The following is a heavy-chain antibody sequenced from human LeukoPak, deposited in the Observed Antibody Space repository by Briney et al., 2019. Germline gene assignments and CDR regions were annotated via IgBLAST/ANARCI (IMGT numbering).Heavy chain of an antibody. J-gene: IGHJ5*02. D-gene: IGHD3-10*01. Sequence: PGGSLRLSCAASGFTFDDYAMHWVRQAPGKGLEWVSGISWNSGSIGYADSVKGRFTISRDNAKNSLYLQMNSLRAEDTALYYCARSYGSGSFLFDPWGQGTLVTVSS. V-gene: IGHV3-9*01. CDR1: GFTFDDYA. CDR3: ARSYGSGSFLFDP. CDR2: ISWNSGSI.